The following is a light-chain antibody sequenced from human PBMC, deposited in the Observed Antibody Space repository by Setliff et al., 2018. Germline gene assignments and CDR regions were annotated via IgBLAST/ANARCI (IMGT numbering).Light chain of an antibody. Sequence: QPALTQPASVSGSPGQSITISCTGTSSDVGGYNYVSWYQQHPGKAPKLMIYDVSNRPSGVSNRFSGSKSGNTASLNISGLQAEDEADYCCSSYTSSSYVLFGGGTKVTVL. J-gene: IGLJ2*01. CDR3: SSYTSSSYVL. CDR1: SSDVGGYNY. V-gene: IGLV2-14*03. CDR2: DVS.